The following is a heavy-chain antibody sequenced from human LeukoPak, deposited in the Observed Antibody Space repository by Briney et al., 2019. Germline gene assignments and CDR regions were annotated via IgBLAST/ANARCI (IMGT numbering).Heavy chain of an antibody. CDR1: GFTFDNND. Sequence: PGGSLRLSCEVSGFTFDNNDMHWVRQTTGKGLEWVSAIGSAGYTYYADSVRGRFTIARDNAKQSLYLQMNSLRVEDTAVYHCVRQPDSARYGFDYWGRGTQVTVSS. D-gene: IGHD1-14*01. J-gene: IGHJ4*02. CDR2: IGSAGYT. CDR3: VRQPDSARYGFDY. V-gene: IGHV3-13*01.